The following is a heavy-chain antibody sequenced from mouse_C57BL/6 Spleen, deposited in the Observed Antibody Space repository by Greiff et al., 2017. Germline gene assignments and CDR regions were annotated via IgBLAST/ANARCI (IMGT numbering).Heavy chain of an antibody. V-gene: IGHV1-15*01. D-gene: IGHD1-1*01. CDR2: IDPETGGT. CDR1: GYTFTDYE. J-gene: IGHJ3*01. CDR3: TRPYGSRYGGFAY. Sequence: QVQLQQSGAELVRPGASVTLSCKASGYTFTDYEMHWVKQTPVHGLEWIGAIDPETGGTAYNQKFKGKAILTADKSSSTAYMELRSLTSEDSAVYYCTRPYGSRYGGFAYWGQGTLVTVSA.